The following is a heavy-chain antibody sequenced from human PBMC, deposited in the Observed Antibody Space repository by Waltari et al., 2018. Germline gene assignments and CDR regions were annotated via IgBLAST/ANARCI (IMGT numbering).Heavy chain of an antibody. V-gene: IGHV1-2*02. CDR2: INPNRGGT. CDR3: ARGANYYDSSGTPPGY. CDR1: GYTFTGYY. D-gene: IGHD3-22*01. Sequence: QVQLVQSGAEVKKPGASVKVSCKASGYTFTGYYMHWVRQAPGQGLEWMGWINPNRGGTNYGQKFRGRVTMTRDTSISTAYMELSRLRSDDTAVYYCARGANYYDSSGTPPGYWGQGTLVTVSS. J-gene: IGHJ4*02.